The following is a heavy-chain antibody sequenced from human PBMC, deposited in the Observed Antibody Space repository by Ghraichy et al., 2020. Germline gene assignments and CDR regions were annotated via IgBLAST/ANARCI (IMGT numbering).Heavy chain of an antibody. CDR3: VRSYKDGLRHFDY. D-gene: IGHD1-14*01. V-gene: IGHV3-74*01. J-gene: IGHJ4*02. CDR2: LNIDGTTV. CDR1: GFSFTDYW. Sequence: ETLSLTCAASGFSFTDYWMHWVRQTPGRGLEWVSHLNIDGTTVNYADSMKGRFTISRDNAKNTMYLQMISLTVEDTAVYYCVRSYKDGLRHFDYWGQGTLVTVSS.